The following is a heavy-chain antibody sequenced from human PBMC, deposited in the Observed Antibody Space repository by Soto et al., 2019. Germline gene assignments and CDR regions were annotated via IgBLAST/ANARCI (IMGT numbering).Heavy chain of an antibody. D-gene: IGHD2-15*01. CDR3: AVIEPGYCSGGSCYRADYYYYYGMDV. J-gene: IGHJ6*02. CDR2: IVVGSGNT. V-gene: IGHV1-58*01. CDR1: GFTFTSSA. Sequence: SVKVSCKASGFTFTSSAVQWVRQARGQRLEWIGWIVVGSGNTNYAQKFQERVTITRDMSTSTAYMELSSLRSEDTAVYYCAVIEPGYCSGGSCYRADYYYYYGMDVWGQGTTVTVSS.